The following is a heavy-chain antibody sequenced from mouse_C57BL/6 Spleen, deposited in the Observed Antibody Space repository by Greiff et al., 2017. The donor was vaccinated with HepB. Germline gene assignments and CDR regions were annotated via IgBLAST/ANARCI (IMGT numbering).Heavy chain of an antibody. D-gene: IGHD1-1*01. CDR1: GYTFTSYW. CDR2: IDPSDSET. J-gene: IGHJ1*03. V-gene: IGHV1-52*01. Sequence: VQLQQPGAELVRPGSSVKLSCKASGYTFTSYWMHWVKQRPIQGLEWIGNIDPSDSETHYNQKFKDKATLTVDKSSSTAYMQLSSLTSEDSAVYDCARGYYGSSYGWYFDVWGTGTTVTVSS. CDR3: ARGYYGSSYGWYFDV.